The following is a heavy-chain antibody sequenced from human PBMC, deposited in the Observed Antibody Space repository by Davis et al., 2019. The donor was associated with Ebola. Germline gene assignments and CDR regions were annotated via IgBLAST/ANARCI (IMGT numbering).Heavy chain of an antibody. D-gene: IGHD1-26*01. Sequence: PGGSLRLSCKGSGYSFTSYWIAWVRQMPGKGLEWMGIIYPGDSDTRYSPSFRGQVTISADKSFSTAYLQWSSLKASDTAMYYCARLSGSYYTGGVDYWGQGTLVTVSS. CDR2: IYPGDSDT. CDR1: GYSFTSYW. V-gene: IGHV5-51*01. J-gene: IGHJ4*02. CDR3: ARLSGSYYTGGVDY.